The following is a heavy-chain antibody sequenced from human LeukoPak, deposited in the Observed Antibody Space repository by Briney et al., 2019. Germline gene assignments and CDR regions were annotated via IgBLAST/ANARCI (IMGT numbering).Heavy chain of an antibody. CDR2: IRYDGSNK. CDR3: ARNSDYYDYSPQSV. Sequence: GRSLRLSCAASGFTFSSYAMHWVRQAPGKGLEWVAFIRYDGSNKYYADSVKGRFLISRDNSKNMLFLQMNSLIIEDTAVYYCARNSDYYDYSPQSVWGQGTLVTVS. CDR1: GFTFSSYA. V-gene: IGHV3-30*02. J-gene: IGHJ4*02. D-gene: IGHD3-22*01.